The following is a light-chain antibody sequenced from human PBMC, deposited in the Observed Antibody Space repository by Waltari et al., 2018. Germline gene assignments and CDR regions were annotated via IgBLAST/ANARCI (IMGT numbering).Light chain of an antibody. Sequence: IQLTQSPSPLSASVGDRVTITCRASHGISSALAWYQQKQGKAPNLLIYDASSLESGVPSRFSGSGSGTDFTLTISSLQPEDFATYYCQQFNNYPFTFGQGTRLEIK. J-gene: IGKJ5*01. V-gene: IGKV1D-13*01. CDR2: DAS. CDR3: QQFNNYPFT. CDR1: HGISSA.